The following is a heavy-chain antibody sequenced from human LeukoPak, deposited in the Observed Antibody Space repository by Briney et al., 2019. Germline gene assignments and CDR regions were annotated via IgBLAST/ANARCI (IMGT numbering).Heavy chain of an antibody. CDR1: GYSFTSYW. CDR2: IYPGDSDS. J-gene: IGHJ4*02. V-gene: IGHV5-51*01. CDR3: ARLSGYCSSTSCSHIDY. D-gene: IGHD2-2*03. Sequence: GESLKISCKGSGYSFTSYWIGWVRQMPGKGLEWMGIIYPGDSDSRNSPSFQGQVTISADKSISTAYLQWSSLKASDTAMYYCARLSGYCSSTSCSHIDYWGQGTLVTVSS.